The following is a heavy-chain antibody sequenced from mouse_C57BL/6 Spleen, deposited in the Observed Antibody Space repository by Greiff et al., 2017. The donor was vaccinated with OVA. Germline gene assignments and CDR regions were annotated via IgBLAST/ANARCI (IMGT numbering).Heavy chain of an antibody. CDR2: IYPGSGST. Sequence: QVQLKQPGAELVKPGASVKMSCKASGYTFTSYWITWVKQRPGQGLEWIGDIYPGSGSTNYNEKFKSKATLTVDTSSSTAYLQLSSLTSEGSAVYYCASSAQSNQAWFAYWGQGTLVTVSA. D-gene: IGHD3-1*01. CDR3: ASSAQSNQAWFAY. V-gene: IGHV1-55*01. J-gene: IGHJ3*01. CDR1: GYTFTSYW.